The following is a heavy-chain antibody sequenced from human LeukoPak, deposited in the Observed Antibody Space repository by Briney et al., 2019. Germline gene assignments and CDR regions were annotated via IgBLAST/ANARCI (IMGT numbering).Heavy chain of an antibody. CDR3: AKSNDGIVVVPAAAYRH. V-gene: IGHV3-66*01. CDR1: GFTFSSYW. CDR2: IYSGGST. Sequence: GGSLRLSCAASGFTFSSYWMSWVRQAPGKGLEWVSVIYSGGSTYYADSVKGRFTISRDNSKNTLYLQMNSLRAEDTAVYYCAKSNDGIVVVPAAAYRHWGQGTLVTVSS. D-gene: IGHD2-2*01. J-gene: IGHJ4*02.